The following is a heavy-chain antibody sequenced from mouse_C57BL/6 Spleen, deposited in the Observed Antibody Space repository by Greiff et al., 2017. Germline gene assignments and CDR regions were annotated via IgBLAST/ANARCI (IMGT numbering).Heavy chain of an antibody. J-gene: IGHJ4*01. CDR1: GYTFTSYW. D-gene: IGHD1-1*01. CDR2: IHPNSGST. Sequence: VQLQQPGAELVKPGASVKLSCKASGYTFTSYWMHWVKQRPGQGLEWIGMIHPNSGSTNYNEKFKSKATLTVDKSSSTAYMQISSLTSEDSAVYYCARSHDYGSSYNAMDYWGQGTPATVSS. CDR3: ARSHDYGSSYNAMDY. V-gene: IGHV1-64*01.